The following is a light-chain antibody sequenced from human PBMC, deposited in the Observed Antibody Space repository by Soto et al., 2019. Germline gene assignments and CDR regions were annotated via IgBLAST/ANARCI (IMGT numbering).Light chain of an antibody. CDR2: TAS. Sequence: DIQMTQSPSSVSASVGDRVTITCRAIQGVSSWLAWYQQKPGKAPNLLIYTASSLPSGVPSRFSGSGSGTDFTLTINGLQPEDFAAYYCQQAASFPITFGQGTRLESK. CDR3: QQAASFPIT. CDR1: QGVSSW. V-gene: IGKV1-12*01. J-gene: IGKJ5*01.